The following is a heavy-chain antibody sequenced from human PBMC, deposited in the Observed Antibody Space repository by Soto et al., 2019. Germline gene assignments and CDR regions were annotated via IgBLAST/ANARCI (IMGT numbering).Heavy chain of an antibody. CDR3: ARDILYYYGMDV. Sequence: QVQLQESGPGLVKPSQTLSLTCTVSGGSISSGGYYWSWIRQHPGKGLEWIGYIYYSGSTYYNLSLKSRVTRSVATSKKQFSMKLSSVAAADTAVYDCARDILYYYGMDVWGQGTTVTVSS. V-gene: IGHV4-31*03. CDR1: GGSISSGGYY. J-gene: IGHJ6*02. CDR2: IYYSGST.